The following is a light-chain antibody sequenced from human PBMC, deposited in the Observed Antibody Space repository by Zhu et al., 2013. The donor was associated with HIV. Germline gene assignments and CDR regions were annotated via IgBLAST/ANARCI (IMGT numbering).Light chain of an antibody. Sequence: AIQMTQSPSSLSASVGDRVTITCRASHDITNDLDWYQQRPGRAPDLLIYTASTLASGVPSRFAGSRSGTDFFLTISSVQPDDFATYYCLQHNSLPWTFGQGT. V-gene: IGKV1-6*01. CDR1: HDITND. CDR3: LQHNSLPWT. CDR2: TAS. J-gene: IGKJ1*01.